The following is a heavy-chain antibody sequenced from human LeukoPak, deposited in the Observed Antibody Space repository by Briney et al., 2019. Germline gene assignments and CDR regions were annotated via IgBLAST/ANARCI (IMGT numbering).Heavy chain of an antibody. J-gene: IGHJ4*02. V-gene: IGHV7-4-1*02. CDR2: INTNTGNP. D-gene: IGHD3-22*01. CDR1: GYTFTSYA. Sequence: ASVKASFNASGYTFTSYAMNWVRQAPGQGLEWMGWINTNTGNPTYAQGFTGRFVFSLDTSVSTAYLQISSLKAEDTAVYYCARGGSSGYYLPHYWGQGTLVTVSS. CDR3: ARGGSSGYYLPHY.